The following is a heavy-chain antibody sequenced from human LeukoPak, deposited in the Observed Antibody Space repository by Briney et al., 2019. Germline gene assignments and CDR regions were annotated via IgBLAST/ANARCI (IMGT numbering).Heavy chain of an antibody. CDR3: ARQRGYTYGFPDY. D-gene: IGHD5-18*01. J-gene: IGHJ4*02. V-gene: IGHV4-59*08. CDR2: IYYSGST. Sequence: SETLSLTCAVYGGSFSGYYWSWIRQPPGKGLEGIGYIYYSGSTNYNPSLKSRVTISVDTSKNQFSLNLSSVTAADTAVYYCARQRGYTYGFPDYWGQGTLVTVSS. CDR1: GGSFSGYY.